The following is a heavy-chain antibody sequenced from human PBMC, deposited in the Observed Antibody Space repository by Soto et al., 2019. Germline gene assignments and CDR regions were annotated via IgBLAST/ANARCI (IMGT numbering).Heavy chain of an antibody. Sequence: EVQLVESGGGLVKPGESLRLSCAASGFSFSSAWMNWVRQAPGKGLEWVGRIKTQSEGASTQYPAPVKARLSISREDSKNMLSLQFTSLKIEDTAVYYCTTGSYEGFWGQGTLVTVSS. CDR3: TTGSYEGF. J-gene: IGHJ4*01. CDR1: GFSFSSAW. D-gene: IGHD3-3*01. V-gene: IGHV3-15*07. CDR2: IKTQSEGAST.